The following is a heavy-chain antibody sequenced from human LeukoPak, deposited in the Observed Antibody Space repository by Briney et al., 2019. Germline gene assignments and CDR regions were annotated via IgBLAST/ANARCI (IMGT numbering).Heavy chain of an antibody. Sequence: SQTLSLTCSVSGDSISSGGYYWSWIRQHPGKGLEWIGYISYLGSSYYTASLKSRVTISVDTSKNQFSLRLSSVTAADTAVYYCARGGYHAYYLDYWGQGSLVTVSS. CDR3: ARGGYHAYYLDY. J-gene: IGHJ4*02. CDR1: GDSISSGGYY. CDR2: ISYLGSS. D-gene: IGHD5-18*01. V-gene: IGHV4-31*03.